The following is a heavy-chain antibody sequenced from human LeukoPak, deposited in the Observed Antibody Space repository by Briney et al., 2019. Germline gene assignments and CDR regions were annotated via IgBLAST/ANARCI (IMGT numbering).Heavy chain of an antibody. CDR2: ISGSGGST. V-gene: IGHV3-23*01. CDR3: AKDWGLMTTVTTDDY. D-gene: IGHD4-17*01. J-gene: IGHJ4*02. CDR1: GFTFSSYA. Sequence: GGSLRLSCAASGFTFSSYAMSWVRQAPGKGLEWVSAISGSGGSTYYADSVKGRFTISRDNSKNTLYLQMNSLRAEDTAVYYCAKDWGLMTTVTTDDYWGQGTLVTVSS.